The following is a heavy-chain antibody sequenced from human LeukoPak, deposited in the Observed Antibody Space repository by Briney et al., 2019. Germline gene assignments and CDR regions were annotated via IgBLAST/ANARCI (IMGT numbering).Heavy chain of an antibody. CDR2: INPNSGGT. D-gene: IGHD6-19*01. CDR1: GYTFTGYY. J-gene: IGHJ4*02. Sequence: ASVKVSCKASGYTFTGYYMHWVRQAPGQGLEWMGWINPNSGGTNYAQNFQGRVTMTRDTSISTAYMELSRLRSDDTAVYYCARSRSAWYQPFDYWGQGTLVTVSS. CDR3: ARSRSAWYQPFDY. V-gene: IGHV1-2*02.